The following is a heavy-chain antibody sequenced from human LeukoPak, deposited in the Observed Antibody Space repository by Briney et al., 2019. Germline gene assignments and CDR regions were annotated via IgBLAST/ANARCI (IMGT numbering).Heavy chain of an antibody. V-gene: IGHV1-18*01. CDR2: ISAYNGNT. Sequence: ASVKVSCKASGYTFTSYGISWVRQAPGQGLEWMGWISAYNGNTNYAQKLQGRVTMTTDTSTSTAYMELRSLRSDDTAVYYCARYSSRAWPYYYYYYMDVWGKGTTVTVSS. CDR3: ARYSSRAWPYYYYYYMDV. CDR1: GYTFTSYG. J-gene: IGHJ6*03. D-gene: IGHD2-2*01.